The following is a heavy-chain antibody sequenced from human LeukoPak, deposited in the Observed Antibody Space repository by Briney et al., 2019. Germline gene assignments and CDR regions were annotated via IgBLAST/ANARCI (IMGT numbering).Heavy chain of an antibody. J-gene: IGHJ6*03. V-gene: IGHV3-30-3*01. CDR3: ARVKGYCSSTSCSFHMDV. Sequence: GGSLRLSCAASGFTFSSYAMHWVRQAPGKGLEWVAVISYDGSNKYYADSVKGRFTISRDNSKNTLYLQMNSLRAEDTAVYYCARVKGYCSSTSCSFHMDVWGKGTTVTVSS. CDR2: ISYDGSNK. CDR1: GFTFSSYA. D-gene: IGHD2-2*01.